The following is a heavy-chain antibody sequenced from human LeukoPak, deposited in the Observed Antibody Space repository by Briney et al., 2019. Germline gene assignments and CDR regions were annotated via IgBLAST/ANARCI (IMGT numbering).Heavy chain of an antibody. J-gene: IGHJ5*02. CDR2: FDPEDGET. CDR3: ATGSLQVGAAGDWFDP. CDR1: GYTFTGYY. V-gene: IGHV1-24*01. D-gene: IGHD1-26*01. Sequence: ASVKVSCKASGYTFTGYYMHWVRQAPGKGLEWMGGFDPEDGETIYAQKFQGRVTMTEDTSTDTAYMELSSLRSEDTAVYYCATGSLQVGAAGDWFDPWGQGTLVTVSS.